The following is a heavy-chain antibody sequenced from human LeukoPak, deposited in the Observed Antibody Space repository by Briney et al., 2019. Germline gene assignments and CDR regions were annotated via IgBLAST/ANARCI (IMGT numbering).Heavy chain of an antibody. D-gene: IGHD3-16*02. CDR1: GYTFTGYY. V-gene: IGHV1-2*02. Sequence: ASVKVSCKASGYTFTGYYMSWVRQAPGQGLEWMGWINPNSGGTYYAQQFQGRVTMTRDTSIITAYLELSSLRSDDTAVYYCAKRGAEVGVTVAPGDYWGQGTLVTVSS. CDR2: INPNSGGT. CDR3: AKRGAEVGVTVAPGDY. J-gene: IGHJ4*02.